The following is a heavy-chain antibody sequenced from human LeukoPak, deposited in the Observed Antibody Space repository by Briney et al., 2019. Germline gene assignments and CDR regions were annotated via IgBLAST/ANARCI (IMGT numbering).Heavy chain of an antibody. CDR2: IYYSGST. CDR1: GGSISSSSYY. D-gene: IGHD4-17*01. CDR3: ARITVTTETNWFDP. V-gene: IGHV4-39*07. Sequence: SETLSLTCTVSGGSISSSSYYWGWIRQPPGKGLEWIGSIYYSGSTYYNPSLKSRVTVSVDKSKNQFSLKLSSVTAADTAVYYCARITVTTETNWFDPWGQGTLVTVSS. J-gene: IGHJ5*02.